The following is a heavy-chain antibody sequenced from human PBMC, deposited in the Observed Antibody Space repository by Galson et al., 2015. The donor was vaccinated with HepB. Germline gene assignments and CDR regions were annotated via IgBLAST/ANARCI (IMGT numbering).Heavy chain of an antibody. V-gene: IGHV3-7*03. CDR3: AKGVL. D-gene: IGHD2/OR15-2a*01. J-gene: IGHJ4*02. CDR2: INPDGSVT. CDR1: GLTFSNLW. Sequence: LRLSCAASGLTFSNLWMSWVRQAPGKGLEWVANINPDGSVTSYVDSVKGRFTISRDNAKDSLFLQMNSLRAEDTAVYYCAKGVLWGQGTLVTVSS.